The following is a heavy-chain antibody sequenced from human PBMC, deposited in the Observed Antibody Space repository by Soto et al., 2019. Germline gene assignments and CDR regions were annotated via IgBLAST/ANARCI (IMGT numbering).Heavy chain of an antibody. V-gene: IGHV4-4*02. Sequence: PSETLSLTCAVSGGSISSNNWWSWVRQPPGKGLEWIGEMYHSGSTNYNPSLKSRVTISVDKSKNQFSLKLRSVTAADTAVYYCARALVFFLFNEFHPGLHDFPTPRPSDL. CDR1: GGSISSNNW. CDR2: MYHSGST. D-gene: IGHD3-3*01. CDR3: ARALVFFLFNEFHPGLHDFPTPRPSDL. J-gene: IGHJ2*01.